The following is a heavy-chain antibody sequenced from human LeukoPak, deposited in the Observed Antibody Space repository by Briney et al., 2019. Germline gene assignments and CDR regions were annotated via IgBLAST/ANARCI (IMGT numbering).Heavy chain of an antibody. CDR3: ASGVGSSWYKVDY. CDR2: IYTSGST. J-gene: IGHJ4*02. CDR1: GGSLSNYY. D-gene: IGHD6-13*01. V-gene: IGHV4-4*07. Sequence: SETLSLTCTVSGGSLSNYYWNWIRQPAGKGLEWIGRIYTSGSTNYNPSLKSRVTMSVDTSKNQFSLKLSSVTAADTAVYYCASGVGSSWYKVDYWGQGTLVTVSS.